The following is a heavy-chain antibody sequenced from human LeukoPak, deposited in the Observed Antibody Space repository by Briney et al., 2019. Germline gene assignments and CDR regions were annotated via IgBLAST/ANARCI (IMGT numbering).Heavy chain of an antibody. V-gene: IGHV3-48*04. CDR3: ARAFWGWEVDY. J-gene: IGHJ4*02. CDR1: GFTFSSYS. Sequence: GGSLRLSCAASGFTFSSYSMNWVRQAPGKGLEWVSYISSSSSTIYYADSVKGRFTMSRDNAKNTLYLQINSLRAEDAAVYYCARAFWGWEVDYWGQGTLVTVSS. D-gene: IGHD3-16*01. CDR2: ISSSSSTI.